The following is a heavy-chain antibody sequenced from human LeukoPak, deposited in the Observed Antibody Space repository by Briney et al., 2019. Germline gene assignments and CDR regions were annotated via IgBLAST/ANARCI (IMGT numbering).Heavy chain of an antibody. CDR1: GFTFDDYA. CDR3: AKGCSSTSRPDGHYYGMDV. D-gene: IGHD2-2*01. J-gene: IGHJ6*02. Sequence: GGSLRLSCAASGFTFDDYAMHWVRQAPGKGLEWVSDISWNSGSLGYADSVKGRFTISRDNAKNSLYLEMNSLRAEDTALYYCAKGCSSTSRPDGHYYGMDVWGQGTTVIVSS. CDR2: ISWNSGSL. V-gene: IGHV3-9*01.